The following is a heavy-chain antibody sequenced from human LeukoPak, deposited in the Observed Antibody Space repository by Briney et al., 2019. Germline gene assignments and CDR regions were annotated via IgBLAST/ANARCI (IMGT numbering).Heavy chain of an antibody. V-gene: IGHV3-23*01. CDR1: GFTFSSYA. CDR2: ISGGGGST. Sequence: GRSLRLSCAASGFTFSSYAMHWVRQAPGKGLEWVSSISGGGGSTYYADSVKGRFTISRDNSKNTLYLQMNSLRAEDTAVYYCAKKRVGDLGTNWFDPWGQGTLVTVSS. D-gene: IGHD3-16*01. J-gene: IGHJ5*02. CDR3: AKKRVGDLGTNWFDP.